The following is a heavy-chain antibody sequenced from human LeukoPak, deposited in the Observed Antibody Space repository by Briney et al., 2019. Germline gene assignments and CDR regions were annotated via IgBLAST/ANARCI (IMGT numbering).Heavy chain of an antibody. Sequence: SETLSLTCTVSGGSISSYYWSWIRQPPGKGLEWIGYIYYSGSTNYNPSLKSRVTISVDTSKNQFSLKLSSVTAADTAVYYCARLLGSSSTWFDPWGQGTLVTVSS. CDR3: ARLLGSSSTWFDP. CDR2: IYYSGST. V-gene: IGHV4-59*08. CDR1: GGSISSYY. D-gene: IGHD6-13*01. J-gene: IGHJ5*02.